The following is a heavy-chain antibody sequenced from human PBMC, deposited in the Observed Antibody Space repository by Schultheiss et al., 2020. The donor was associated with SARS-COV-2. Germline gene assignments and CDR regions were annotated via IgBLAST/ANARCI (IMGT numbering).Heavy chain of an antibody. CDR2: ISGSGGST. CDR3: ARDEYQLPDDAFDI. CDR1: GFSFSSYG. Sequence: GESLKISCAASGFSFSSYGMSWVRQAPGKGLEWVSAISGSGGSTYYADSVKGRFTISRDNSKNTLYLQMNSLRAEDTAVYYCARDEYQLPDDAFDIWGQGTMVTVSS. J-gene: IGHJ3*02. D-gene: IGHD2-2*01. V-gene: IGHV3-23*01.